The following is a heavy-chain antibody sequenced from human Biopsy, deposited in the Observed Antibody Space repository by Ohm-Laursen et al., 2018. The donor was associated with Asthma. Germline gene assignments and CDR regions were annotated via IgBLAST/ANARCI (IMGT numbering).Heavy chain of an antibody. V-gene: IGHV1-69*15. CDR3: ARGPEYVRSSGALDY. CDR2: IIPIFGPT. Sequence: SSVKVSCKASGGTFSSNSINWVRQAPGQGLEWMGRIIPIFGPTNYAQKFQGRVTISADDSTSTAYMELSSLSSEDTALYYCARGPEYVRSSGALDYWGQGTLVAVSS. CDR1: GGTFSSNS. D-gene: IGHD2-2*01. J-gene: IGHJ4*02.